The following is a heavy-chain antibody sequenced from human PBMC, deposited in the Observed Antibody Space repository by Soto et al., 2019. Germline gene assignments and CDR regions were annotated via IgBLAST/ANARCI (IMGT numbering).Heavy chain of an antibody. CDR3: AMGLRFTFRTIDY. CDR1: GGSFSGYY. CDR2: INHSGST. V-gene: IGHV4-34*01. J-gene: IGHJ4*02. Sequence: SETLSLTCAVYGGSFSGYYWSWIRQPPGKGLEWIGEINHSGSTNYNPSLKSRVTISVDTSKNQFSLKLSSVTAADTAVYYCAMGLRFTFRTIDYWGQGTLVTVSS. D-gene: IGHD3-3*01.